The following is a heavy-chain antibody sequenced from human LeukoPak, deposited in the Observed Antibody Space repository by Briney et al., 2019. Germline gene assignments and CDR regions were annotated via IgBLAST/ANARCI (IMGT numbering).Heavy chain of an antibody. CDR1: GFTFSNAW. V-gene: IGHV3-15*01. Sequence: GGSLRLSCAASGFTFSNAWMSWVRQAPGKGLEWVGRIKSKTDGGTTDYAAPVKGRFTISRDDSKNTLYLQMNSLKTEDTAVYYCTTDYSSGWYGTPGYWGQGTLVTVSS. D-gene: IGHD6-19*01. CDR2: IKSKTDGGTT. CDR3: TTDYSSGWYGTPGY. J-gene: IGHJ4*02.